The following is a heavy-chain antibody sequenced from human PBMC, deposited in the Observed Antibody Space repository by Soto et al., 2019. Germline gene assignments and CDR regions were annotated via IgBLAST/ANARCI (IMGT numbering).Heavy chain of an antibody. CDR2: ISAYNGNT. CDR1: GYTFTSYG. V-gene: IGHV1-18*01. D-gene: IGHD6-19*01. CDR3: ATDQPHGYSSGWYVVV. J-gene: IGHJ4*02. Sequence: GASVKVSCKASGYTFTSYGISWVRQAPGQGLEWMGWISAYNGNTNYAQKLQGRVTMTKDTSTDTAYMELSSLRSEDTAVYYCATDQPHGYSSGWYVVVWGQGTLVTVSS.